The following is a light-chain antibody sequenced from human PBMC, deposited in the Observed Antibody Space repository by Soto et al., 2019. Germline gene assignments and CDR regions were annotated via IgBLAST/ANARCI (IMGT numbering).Light chain of an antibody. CDR1: SSDVGGYNY. V-gene: IGLV2-14*01. Sequence: QSALTQSASVSGYPGQSITISCTGTSSDVGGYNYVSWYQQHPGKAPKLMIYDVSDRPSGVSNRFSGSKSGNTASLTISGLQAEDEADYYCSSYTSISTLAVFGGGTKLTVL. CDR3: SSYTSISTLAV. CDR2: DVS. J-gene: IGLJ2*01.